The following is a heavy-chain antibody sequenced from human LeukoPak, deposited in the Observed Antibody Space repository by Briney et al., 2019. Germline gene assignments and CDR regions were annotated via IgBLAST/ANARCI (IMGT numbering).Heavy chain of an antibody. Sequence: GGSLRLSCLASGFTFSSFWMHWVRQTPGKGLVWVSRIKTDGSSTDYADSVKGRFTISRVNARNTLYLQMDSLRVEDTAVYYCVRETRIGSSGTQGWFDPWGQGTLVTVSS. J-gene: IGHJ5*02. D-gene: IGHD1-1*01. CDR2: IKTDGSST. CDR3: VRETRIGSSGTQGWFDP. CDR1: GFTFSSFW. V-gene: IGHV3-74*01.